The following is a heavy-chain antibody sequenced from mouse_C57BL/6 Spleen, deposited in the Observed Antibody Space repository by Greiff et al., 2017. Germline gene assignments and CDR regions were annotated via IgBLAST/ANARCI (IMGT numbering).Heavy chain of an antibody. CDR3: AFYYYGSSPYYAMDY. D-gene: IGHD1-1*01. CDR2: IDPEDGET. V-gene: IGHV14-2*01. Sequence: EVKLMESGAELVKPGASVKLSCTASGFNIKDYYMHWVKQRTEQGLEWIGRIDPEDGETKYAPKFQGKATITADTSSNTAYLQLSSLTSEDTAVYYCAFYYYGSSPYYAMDYWGQGTSVTVSS. J-gene: IGHJ4*01. CDR1: GFNIKDYY.